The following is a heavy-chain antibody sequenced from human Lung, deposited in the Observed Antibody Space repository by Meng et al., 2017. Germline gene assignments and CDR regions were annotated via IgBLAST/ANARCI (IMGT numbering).Heavy chain of an antibody. Sequence: QVQLVDSGGGVVQPGRSLRLSCAASGFTFSSYGMHWVRQAPGKGLEWVAVIWYDGSNKYYADSVKGRFTISRDNSKNTLYLQMNSLRAEDTAVYYCARGRYSSSSAVVDYWGQGTLVTVSS. CDR1: GFTFSSYG. CDR2: IWYDGSNK. CDR3: ARGRYSSSSAVVDY. J-gene: IGHJ4*02. D-gene: IGHD6-13*01. V-gene: IGHV3-33*01.